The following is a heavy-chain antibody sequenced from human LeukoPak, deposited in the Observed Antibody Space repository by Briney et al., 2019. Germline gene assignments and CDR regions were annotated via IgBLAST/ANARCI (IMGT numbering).Heavy chain of an antibody. CDR2: IFYTGRT. J-gene: IGHJ4*02. V-gene: IGHV4-59*08. Sequence: SETLSLTCTVSGGSMSSYYWSWIRQPPGKGLEWIGYIFYTGRTNYNPSLKSRVTISVDTSENQFSLKLSSVTAADTAVYYCARFAYCGSNCWYYFDYWGQGILVTVSS. CDR3: ARFAYCGSNCWYYFDY. CDR1: GGSMSSYY. D-gene: IGHD2-21*02.